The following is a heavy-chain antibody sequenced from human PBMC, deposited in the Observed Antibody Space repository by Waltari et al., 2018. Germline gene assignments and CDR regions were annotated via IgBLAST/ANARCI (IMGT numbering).Heavy chain of an antibody. Sequence: EERLVESGGGVVQPGGSLRLSCTASGFLFSNYWMRWLRQAPGKGLEWVANIKEDGSDEYYVGSVKGRFTISRDNSKNSLYLQMNSLTVEDTALYYCARGAYNHAFDSWGQGTMVTVSS. CDR1: GFLFSNYW. CDR2: IKEDGSDE. V-gene: IGHV3-7*01. CDR3: ARGAYNHAFDS. D-gene: IGHD2-21*01. J-gene: IGHJ3*01.